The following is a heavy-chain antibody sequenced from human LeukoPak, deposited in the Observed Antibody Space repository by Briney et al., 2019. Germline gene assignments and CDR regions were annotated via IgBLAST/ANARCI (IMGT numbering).Heavy chain of an antibody. V-gene: IGHV1-18*01. D-gene: IGHD3-22*01. CDR1: GYTFTSYG. CDR3: AREINDSSGYSGWYMDV. Sequence: ASVKVSCKASGYTFTSYGISWVRQAPGQGLEWMGWISAYNGNTNYAQKLQGRVTMTTDTSTSTAYMELRSLRSDDTAVYYCAREINDSSGYSGWYMDVWGKGTTVTVSS. CDR2: ISAYNGNT. J-gene: IGHJ6*03.